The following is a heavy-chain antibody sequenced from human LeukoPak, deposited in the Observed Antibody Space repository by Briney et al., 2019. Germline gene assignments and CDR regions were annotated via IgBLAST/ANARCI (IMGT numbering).Heavy chain of an antibody. CDR2: ISAYNGNT. CDR1: GYTFTSYG. J-gene: IGHJ5*02. V-gene: IGHV1-18*01. D-gene: IGHD6-13*01. Sequence: GASVTVSCKASGYTFTSYGISWVRQAPGQGLEWMGWISAYNGNTNYAQKLQGRVTMTTDTSTSTAYMELRSLRSDDTAVYYCARDNHSGSWSWFDPWGQGTLASVSA. CDR3: ARDNHSGSWSWFDP.